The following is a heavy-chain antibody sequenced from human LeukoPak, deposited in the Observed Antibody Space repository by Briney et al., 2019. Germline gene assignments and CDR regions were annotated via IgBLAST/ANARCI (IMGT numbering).Heavy chain of an antibody. D-gene: IGHD2-2*01. CDR1: GFTFSSCG. CDR2: ISYDGSNK. J-gene: IGHJ4*02. CDR3: AKDCSSTSCLSAD. Sequence: GRSLRLSCAASGFTFSSCGMHWVRQAPGKGLEWVAVISYDGSNKYYADSVKGRFTISRDNSKNTLYLQMNSLRAEDTAVYYCAKDCSSTSCLSADWGRGTLVTVSS. V-gene: IGHV3-30*18.